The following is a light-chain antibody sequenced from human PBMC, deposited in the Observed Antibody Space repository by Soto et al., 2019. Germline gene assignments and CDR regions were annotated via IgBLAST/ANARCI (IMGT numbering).Light chain of an antibody. Sequence: QSALTQPAAVSGSPGQSITISCTGTSSDVGAYNYVSWYQQYPGKAPQLMIYEVTNRPSGVSNRFSGSKSGNTASLTISGLQDEDEADYYCSSYTDSTTLEVLATGTQVTVL. V-gene: IGLV2-14*01. CDR1: SSDVGAYNY. CDR2: EVT. J-gene: IGLJ1*01. CDR3: SSYTDSTTLEV.